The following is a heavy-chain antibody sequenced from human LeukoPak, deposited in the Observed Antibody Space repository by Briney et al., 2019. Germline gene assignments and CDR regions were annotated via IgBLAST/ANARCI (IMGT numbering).Heavy chain of an antibody. CDR3: ARDSAPITMVVEVPAGFDY. J-gene: IGHJ4*02. CDR1: GFTFKTSS. CDR2: INSGSDII. D-gene: IGHD3-22*01. V-gene: IGHV3-48*02. Sequence: GGSLRLSCEASGFTFKTSSMNWVRQAPGGGLEWISYINSGSDIIYYTDSVKGRFTISRDNAKNSLYLQMNSLRDDDTAMYYCARDSAPITMVVEVPAGFDYWGQGTQVTVSS.